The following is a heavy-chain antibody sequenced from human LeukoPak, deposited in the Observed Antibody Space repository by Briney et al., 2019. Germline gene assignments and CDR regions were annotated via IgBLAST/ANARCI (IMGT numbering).Heavy chain of an antibody. V-gene: IGHV4-4*07. CDR2: IYTSGST. CDR1: GGSISSYY. J-gene: IGHJ5*02. CDR3: ARDLYCSSTSCRANNWFDP. D-gene: IGHD2-2*01. Sequence: SETLSLTCTVSGGSISSYYWSWIRQPAGKGLEWIGRIYTSGSTNYNPCLKSRVTISVDKSKNQFSLKLSSVTAADTAVYYCARDLYCSSTSCRANNWFDPWGQGTLVTVSS.